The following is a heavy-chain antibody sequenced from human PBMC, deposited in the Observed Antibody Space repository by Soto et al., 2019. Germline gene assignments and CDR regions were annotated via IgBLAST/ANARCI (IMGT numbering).Heavy chain of an antibody. CDR3: AREGLVVPAAMGTYFDY. CDR1: GGTFSSYA. CDR2: IIPIFGTA. Sequence: SVKVSCKASGGTFSSYAISWVRQAPGQGLEWMGGIIPIFGTANYAQKFQGRVTITADESTSTAYMELSSLRSEDTAVYYCAREGLVVPAAMGTYFDYWGQGTLVTVSS. V-gene: IGHV1-69*13. D-gene: IGHD2-2*01. J-gene: IGHJ4*02.